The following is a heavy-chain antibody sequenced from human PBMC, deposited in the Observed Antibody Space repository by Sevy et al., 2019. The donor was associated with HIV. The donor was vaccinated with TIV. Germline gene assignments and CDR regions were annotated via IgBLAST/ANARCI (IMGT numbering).Heavy chain of an antibody. V-gene: IGHV1-69*13. CDR1: GGTFSSYA. D-gene: IGHD3-22*01. Sequence: ASVKVSCKASGGTFSSYAISWVRQAPGQRLEWMGGIIPIFGTANYAQKFQGRVTITADESTSTAYMELSSLRSEDTAVYYCARDSSYYYDSSGYYSFDYWGLGTLVTVSS. J-gene: IGHJ4*02. CDR3: ARDSSYYYDSSGYYSFDY. CDR2: IIPIFGTA.